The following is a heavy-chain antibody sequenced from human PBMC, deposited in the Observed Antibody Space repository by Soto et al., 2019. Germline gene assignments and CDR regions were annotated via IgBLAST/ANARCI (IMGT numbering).Heavy chain of an antibody. CDR3: AHIWVYDILTGPNWFDP. Sequence: SGPTLVNPPQTLTLTCTFSGFSLSTSGVGVGWIRQPPGKALEWLALIYWDDDKRYSPSLKSRLTITKDTSKNQVVLTMTNMDPVDTATYYCAHIWVYDILTGPNWFDPWGQGTLVTVSS. CDR1: GFSLSTSGVG. CDR2: IYWDDDK. D-gene: IGHD3-9*01. V-gene: IGHV2-5*02. J-gene: IGHJ5*02.